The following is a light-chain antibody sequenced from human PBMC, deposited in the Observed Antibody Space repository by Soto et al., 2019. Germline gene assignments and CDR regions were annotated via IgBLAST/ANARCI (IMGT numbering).Light chain of an antibody. V-gene: IGKV3-15*01. CDR3: QQYNNWPLT. CDR2: GAS. J-gene: IGKJ4*01. CDR1: QSVSSN. Sequence: EIVMTQSAATLSVSPVERATLSCRASQSVSSNLAWYQQKPGQVPRLLIYGASTRATGIPARFSGSGSGTEFTLTISSLQSEDYAVYYCQQYNNWPLTFGGGTKV.